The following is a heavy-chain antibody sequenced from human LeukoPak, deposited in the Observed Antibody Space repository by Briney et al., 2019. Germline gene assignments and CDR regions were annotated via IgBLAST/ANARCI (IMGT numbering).Heavy chain of an antibody. D-gene: IGHD3-22*01. J-gene: IGHJ4*02. Sequence: SETLSLTCAVYGGSFSGYYWRWIRQPPGKGLEWIGEINHSGSTNYNPSLKSRVTISVDTSKNQFSLKLSSVTAADTAVYYCARGIYYDSSGYYYPARPRPPYYFDYWGQGTLVTVSS. CDR3: ARGIYYDSSGYYYPARPRPPYYFDY. V-gene: IGHV4-34*01. CDR2: INHSGST. CDR1: GGSFSGYY.